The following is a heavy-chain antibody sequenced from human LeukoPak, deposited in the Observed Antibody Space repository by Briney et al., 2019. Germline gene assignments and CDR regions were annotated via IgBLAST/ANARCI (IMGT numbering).Heavy chain of an antibody. CDR2: TTTSSNTI. Sequence: GGALRLSCAASGFAVSSYYMYWVRQAPGKGLEWISFTTTSSNTIYYADSVKGRFTISSDNAKKSLYLQMDSLREADTAVYYCARVGGATLVPMYFDYWGPGTLVTVSS. CDR1: GFAVSSYY. J-gene: IGHJ4*02. V-gene: IGHV3-48*02. CDR3: ARVGGATLVPMYFDY. D-gene: IGHD5-24*01.